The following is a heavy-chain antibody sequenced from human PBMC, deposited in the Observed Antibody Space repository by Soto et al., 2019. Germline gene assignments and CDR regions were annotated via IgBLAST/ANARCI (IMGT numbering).Heavy chain of an antibody. CDR1: GFTFSSYA. Sequence: GGSLRLSCAASGFTFSSYAMSWVRQAPGKGLEWVSAISGSGGSTYYADSVKGRFTISRDNSKNTLYLQMNSLRAEDTAVYYCAKDQTETDYYYYYYMDVWGKGTTVTVSS. J-gene: IGHJ6*03. V-gene: IGHV3-23*01. CDR3: AKDQTETDYYYYYYMDV. D-gene: IGHD1-1*01. CDR2: ISGSGGST.